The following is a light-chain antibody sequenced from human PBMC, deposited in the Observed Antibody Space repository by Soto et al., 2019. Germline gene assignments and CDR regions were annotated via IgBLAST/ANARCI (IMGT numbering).Light chain of an antibody. V-gene: IGKV3-20*01. Sequence: EIVLTPSPGPLSFSPWEIATLSFSSSQSVSSRQLAWYQPKPGQPPRLLIYGISSRANGIPDRFSGSGSGTDFTLTISRLEPEDYAVYYCQQYDVSPPITFGQGTRLENK. CDR2: GIS. J-gene: IGKJ5*01. CDR1: QSVSSRQ. CDR3: QQYDVSPPIT.